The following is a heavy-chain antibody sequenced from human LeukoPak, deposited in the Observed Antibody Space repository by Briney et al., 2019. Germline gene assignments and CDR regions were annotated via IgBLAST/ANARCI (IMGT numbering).Heavy chain of an antibody. J-gene: IGHJ3*02. D-gene: IGHD2-2*02. Sequence: PSQTLPLTCTVSGGSISSGSYYWSWIRQPAGKGLEWIGRIYTSGSTSYNPSLKSRVTISVDTSKNQFSLKLSSVTAADTAVYYCARVRLIVGVPAAIKYNDAFDIWGQGTMVTVSS. CDR2: IYTSGST. CDR1: GGSISSGSYY. V-gene: IGHV4-61*02. CDR3: ARVRLIVGVPAAIKYNDAFDI.